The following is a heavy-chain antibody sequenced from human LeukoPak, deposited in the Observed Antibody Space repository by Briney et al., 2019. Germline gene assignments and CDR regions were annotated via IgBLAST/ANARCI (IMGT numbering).Heavy chain of an antibody. CDR2: IYTSGRT. D-gene: IGHD3-10*01. J-gene: IGHJ4*02. Sequence: PSETLSLTCSVSGGSISRGSFYWSWIRQPAGKRLEWIGRIYTSGRTNYNPSFTSRVTMSIDTAKNQFSLNLSSVTAADTAVYYCARQNYYDLGSYWFDYWGLGTLVSVSS. CDR1: GGSISRGSFY. V-gene: IGHV4-61*02. CDR3: ARQNYYDLGSYWFDY.